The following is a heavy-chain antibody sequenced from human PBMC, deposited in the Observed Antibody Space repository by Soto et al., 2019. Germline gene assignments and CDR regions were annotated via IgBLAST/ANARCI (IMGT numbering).Heavy chain of an antibody. D-gene: IGHD2-15*01. CDR2: IKRKTDGGTT. V-gene: IGHV3-15*01. J-gene: IGHJ4*02. CDR3: TKVMECSGGSCYSGGHHDY. Sequence: EVQLVESGGGLVKPGGSLRLSCAASGFTFSNAWMSWVRQAPGKGLEWVGRIKRKTDGGTTDYAAPGKGRFTISRDHSKNTLYLQMNSLKTEDTAVYYCTKVMECSGGSCYSGGHHDYWCQGTLVTVSS. CDR1: GFTFSNAW.